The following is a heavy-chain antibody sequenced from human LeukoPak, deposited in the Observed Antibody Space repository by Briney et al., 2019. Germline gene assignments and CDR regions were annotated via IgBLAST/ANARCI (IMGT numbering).Heavy chain of an antibody. V-gene: IGHV3-11*04. CDR2: ISSSGSTI. J-gene: IGHJ4*02. Sequence: PGGSLRLSCAASGFTFSDYYMSWIRQAPGKGLEWVSYISSSGSTIYYADSVKGRFTISRDNAKNSLYLQMNSLRAEDTAVYYCAPRVVVITAPFDYWGQGTLVTVSS. CDR1: GFTFSDYY. D-gene: IGHD2-21*01. CDR3: APRVVVITAPFDY.